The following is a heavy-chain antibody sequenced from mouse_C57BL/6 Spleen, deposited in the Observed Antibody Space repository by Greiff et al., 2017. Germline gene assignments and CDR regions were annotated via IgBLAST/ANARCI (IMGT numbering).Heavy chain of an antibody. Sequence: QVQLQQSGAELVKPGASVKISCKASGYAFSSYWMNWVKQRPGKGLEWIGQIYPGDGDTNYNGKFKGKATLTADKSSSTAYMQLSSLTSEDSAVYFCARRSYSNSFDYWGQGTTLTVSS. CDR1: GYAFSSYW. D-gene: IGHD2-5*01. V-gene: IGHV1-80*01. CDR2: IYPGDGDT. CDR3: ARRSYSNSFDY. J-gene: IGHJ2*01.